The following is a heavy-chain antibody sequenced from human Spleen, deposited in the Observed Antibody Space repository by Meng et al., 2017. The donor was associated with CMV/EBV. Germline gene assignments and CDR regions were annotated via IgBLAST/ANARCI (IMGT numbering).Heavy chain of an antibody. CDR1: VFTFSSHA. CDR2: ISFDGRDK. V-gene: IGHV3-30*04. Sequence: CADSVFTFSSHALHWVRQAPGKGLEWVAVISFDGRDKDYTDSVEGRFTISRDSFKNTLYLQMSSLRPEDTAVYYCARDLGNSMAIDYWGQGVLVTVSS. CDR3: ARDLGNSMAIDY. J-gene: IGHJ4*02. D-gene: IGHD2/OR15-2a*01.